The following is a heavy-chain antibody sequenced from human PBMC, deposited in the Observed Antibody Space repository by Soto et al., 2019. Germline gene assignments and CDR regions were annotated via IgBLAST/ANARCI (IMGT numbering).Heavy chain of an antibody. V-gene: IGHV1-8*02. CDR1: GYTFTSYG. J-gene: IGHJ6*02. D-gene: IGHD3-22*01. CDR2: ISAYKGNT. Sequence: ASVKVSCKASGYTFTSYGISWVRQAPGQGPAWMGWISAYKGNTGYAQKFQGRVTMTRNTSISTAYMELSSLRSEDTAVYYCARDLGAGYYDSSGLPAVGGQGPTVTVSS. CDR3: ARDLGAGYYDSSGLPAV.